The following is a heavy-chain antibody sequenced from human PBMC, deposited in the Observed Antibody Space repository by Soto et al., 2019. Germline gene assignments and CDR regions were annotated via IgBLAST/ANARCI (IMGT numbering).Heavy chain of an antibody. D-gene: IGHD4-4*01. CDR2: INKSGSEK. J-gene: IGHJ4*02. CDR3: ARGLRTVTPDFDY. V-gene: IGHV3-7*01. CDR1: GFTFSSYS. Sequence: PGGSLRLSCAASGFTFSSYSMNWVRQAPGKGLEWVANINKSGSEKYYVDSVKGRFTISRDNAKNSLYLQMNSLRAEDTAVYYCARGLRTVTPDFDYWGQGTLVTVSS.